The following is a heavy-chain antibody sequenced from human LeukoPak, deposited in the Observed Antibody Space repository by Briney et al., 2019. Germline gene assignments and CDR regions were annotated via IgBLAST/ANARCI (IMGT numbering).Heavy chain of an antibody. V-gene: IGHV3-48*02. CDR1: GFTFSSDS. D-gene: IGHD6-19*01. CDR2: ISTSASTI. J-gene: IGHJ4*02. Sequence: GGSLRLSCAASGFTFSSDSMNWARQAPRQGLEWLSYISTSASTIYYADSVKGRFTISRDNAKNSLYLQMNSLRDEDTAVYYCVRNTVAASRFDYWGQGTLVTVSS. CDR3: VRNTVAASRFDY.